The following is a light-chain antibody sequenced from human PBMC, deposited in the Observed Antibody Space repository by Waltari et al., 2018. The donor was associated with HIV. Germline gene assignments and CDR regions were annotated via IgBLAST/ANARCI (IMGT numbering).Light chain of an antibody. CDR2: EDN. J-gene: IGLJ2*01. Sequence: QSALTQPAPVSGSPGQSITLSCTGTSSASGSYSFVSWYQLHPGKAPKLIIYEDNKRPSGVSDRFSGSKSGYTASLTISGLQAEDEADYCCWSYAGSSTIIFGGGTKLTVL. V-gene: IGLV2-23*01. CDR1: SSASGSYSF. CDR3: WSYAGSSTII.